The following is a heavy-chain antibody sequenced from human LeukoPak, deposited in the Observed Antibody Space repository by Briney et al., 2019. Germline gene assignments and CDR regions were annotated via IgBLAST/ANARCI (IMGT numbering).Heavy chain of an antibody. V-gene: IGHV3-9*01. D-gene: IGHD3-16*01. Sequence: GGSLRLSCAASGFTFDDYAMHWVRQAPGKGPEWVSGISWNSGSIGYADSVKGRFTISRDNAKNSLYLQMNSLRAEDTALYYCAKDMGDLDAFDIWGQGTMVTVSS. CDR3: AKDMGDLDAFDI. J-gene: IGHJ3*02. CDR1: GFTFDDYA. CDR2: ISWNSGSI.